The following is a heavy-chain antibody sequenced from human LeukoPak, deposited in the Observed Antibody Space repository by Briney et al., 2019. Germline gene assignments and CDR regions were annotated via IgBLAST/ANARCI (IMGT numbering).Heavy chain of an antibody. CDR1: GYSFSSNW. D-gene: IGHD2-2*01. V-gene: IGHV5-51*01. CDR2: IYPGDSDT. CDR3: ARRQGCSSTSCPPDS. J-gene: IGHJ4*02. Sequence: GESLKISCKGSGYSFSSNWIGWVRQMPGTGLEWMGIIYPGDSDTRYSPSFQGQVTMSADKSINTAYLQLSSLKASDTAMYYCARRQGCSSTSCPPDSWGQGTLVTVSS.